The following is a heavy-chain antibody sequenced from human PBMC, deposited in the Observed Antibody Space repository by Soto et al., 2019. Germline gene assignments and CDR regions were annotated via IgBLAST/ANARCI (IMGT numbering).Heavy chain of an antibody. D-gene: IGHD3-10*01. CDR1: GFTFSSYS. CDR3: ASFMVRGVIITYVMDV. CDR2: ISSSSSYI. J-gene: IGHJ6*02. Sequence: VQLVESGGGLVQPGGSLRLSCAASGFTFSSYSMNWVRQAPGKGLEWVSSISSSSSYIYYADSVKGRFTISRDNAKNSLYLQMNRLRAEDTAVYYWASFMVRGVIITYVMDVWGQGTTVTVSS. V-gene: IGHV3-21*01.